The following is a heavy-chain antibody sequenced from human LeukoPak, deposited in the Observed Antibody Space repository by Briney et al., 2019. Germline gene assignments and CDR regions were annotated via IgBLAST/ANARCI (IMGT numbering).Heavy chain of an antibody. J-gene: IGHJ4*02. Sequence: GSLRLSCAASGFAFSTYAIHWVRPAPGQGLEWVARVSYDGANKYYADSVRGRFTISRDNSKNMLFLHMDSLRGEDTAVYYCVKDGGDYFDYWGQGTLVTVSS. V-gene: IGHV3-30*01. CDR2: VSYDGANK. D-gene: IGHD3-3*01. CDR1: GFAFSTYA. CDR3: VKDGGDYFDY.